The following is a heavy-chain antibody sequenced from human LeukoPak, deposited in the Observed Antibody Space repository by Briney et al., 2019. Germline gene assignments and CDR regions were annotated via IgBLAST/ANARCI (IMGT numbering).Heavy chain of an antibody. CDR3: ARRGDYFDY. CDR2: ISTYNGNT. J-gene: IGHJ4*02. V-gene: IGHV1-18*01. CDR1: GYTFTTYG. Sequence: ASVKVSRKASGYTFTTYGLSWVRQAPGQGLEWMGWISTYNGNTNYAQKFQGRVTMTTDTSTSTAYMELRSLRSDDTAVFYCARRGDYFDYWGRGTLVTVSS.